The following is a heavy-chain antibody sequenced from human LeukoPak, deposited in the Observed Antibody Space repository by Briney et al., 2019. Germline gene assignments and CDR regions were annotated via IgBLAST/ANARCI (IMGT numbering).Heavy chain of an antibody. V-gene: IGHV3-7*04. CDR3: ARVIAAAGTCFDY. Sequence: GGSLRLSCAASGFTFSSYWMSWVRQAPGKGLEWVANIKQDGSEKYYVDSVKGRFTISRDNAKNSLYLQMNSLRAEDMAVYYCARVIAAAGTCFDYWGQGTLVTVSS. D-gene: IGHD6-13*01. CDR2: IKQDGSEK. J-gene: IGHJ4*02. CDR1: GFTFSSYW.